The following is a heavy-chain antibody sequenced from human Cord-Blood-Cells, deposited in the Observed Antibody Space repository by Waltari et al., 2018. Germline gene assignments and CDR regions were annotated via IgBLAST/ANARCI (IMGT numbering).Heavy chain of an antibody. J-gene: IGHJ4*02. V-gene: IGHV1-69*01. Sequence: QVQLVQSGAEVKKPGSSVKVSCKASGGPFSSYAISWVRQAPGQGLEWMGGIIPIFGTANYAQKFQGRVTITADESTSTAYMELSSLRSEDTAVYYCAAPRYCSSTSCYIYFDYWGQGTLVTVSS. CDR1: GGPFSSYA. D-gene: IGHD2-2*02. CDR2: IIPIFGTA. CDR3: AAPRYCSSTSCYIYFDY.